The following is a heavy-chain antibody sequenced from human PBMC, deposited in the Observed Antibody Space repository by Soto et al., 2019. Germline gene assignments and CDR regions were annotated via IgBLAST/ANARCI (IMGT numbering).Heavy chain of an antibody. V-gene: IGHV1-58*01. D-gene: IGHD1-26*01. Sequence: SVKVSCKASGFTFTSSAVQWVRRARGQRLEWIGWIVVGSGNTNYAQKFQERVTITRDMSTSTAYMELSSLRSEDTAVYYCAAVPVTREPTPFDYWGQGTLVTVSS. CDR3: AAVPVTREPTPFDY. J-gene: IGHJ4*02. CDR1: GFTFTSSA. CDR2: IVVGSGNT.